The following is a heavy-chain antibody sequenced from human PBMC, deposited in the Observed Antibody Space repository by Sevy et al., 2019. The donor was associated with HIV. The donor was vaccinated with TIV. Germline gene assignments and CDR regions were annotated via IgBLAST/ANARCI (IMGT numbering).Heavy chain of an antibody. J-gene: IGHJ3*02. CDR1: GFTFDDYA. CDR3: TRDFVATTMGGAPFDI. V-gene: IGHV3-9*01. CDR2: ISWDSGLI. Sequence: GGSLRLSCAASGFTFDDYAMNWVRQAPGKGLEWVSGISWDSGLICYAVSVQGRFTVSRDSSKNSLYLQMNNLRPEDTALYYCTRDFVATTMGGAPFDIWGGGTMVTVSS. D-gene: IGHD5-12*01.